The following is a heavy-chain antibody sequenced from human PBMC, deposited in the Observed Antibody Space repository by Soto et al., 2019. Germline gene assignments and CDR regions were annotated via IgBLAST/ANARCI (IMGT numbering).Heavy chain of an antibody. J-gene: IGHJ4*02. D-gene: IGHD4-17*01. Sequence: QVQLVESGGGVVQPGRSLRLSCAASGFTCSSYVMHWVRQAPGKGLEWVAVIWYDGSNKYYADSVKGRFTISRDNSKNTLYLQMNSLRAEDTAVYYCASEPSMYGDYWGTCNYWGQGTLVTVSS. V-gene: IGHV3-33*01. CDR3: ASEPSMYGDYWGTCNY. CDR2: IWYDGSNK. CDR1: GFTCSSYV.